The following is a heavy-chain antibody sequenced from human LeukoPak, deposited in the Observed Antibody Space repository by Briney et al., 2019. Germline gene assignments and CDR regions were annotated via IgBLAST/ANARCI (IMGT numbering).Heavy chain of an antibody. D-gene: IGHD6-6*01. V-gene: IGHV3-7*01. Sequence: GGSLRLSCTASGFTFSNYWMSWVRQAPGKGLEWVANIKQDGSEKYYVDSVKGRFTISRDNAKNSLYLQMNSLRAEDTAVYYCARPYSSSSDFDYWGQGTLVTVSS. J-gene: IGHJ4*02. CDR2: IKQDGSEK. CDR3: ARPYSSSSDFDY. CDR1: GFTFSNYW.